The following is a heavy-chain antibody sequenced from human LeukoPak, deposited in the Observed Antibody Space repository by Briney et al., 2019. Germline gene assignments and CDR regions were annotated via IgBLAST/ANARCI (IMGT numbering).Heavy chain of an antibody. CDR3: TTTYRSTRNFDY. CDR1: GFTFSNAW. V-gene: IGHV3-15*01. D-gene: IGHD2-2*01. Sequence: GGSLRHSCAASGFTFSNAWMSWVRQAPGKGLEWVGRIKSKTDGGTTDYAAPVKGRFTISRDDSKNTLYLQMNSLKTEDTAVYYCTTTYRSTRNFDYWGQGTLVTVSS. J-gene: IGHJ4*02. CDR2: IKSKTDGGTT.